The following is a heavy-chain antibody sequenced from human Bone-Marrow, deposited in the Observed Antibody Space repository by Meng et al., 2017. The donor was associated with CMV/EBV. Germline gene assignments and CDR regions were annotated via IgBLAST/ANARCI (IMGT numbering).Heavy chain of an antibody. CDR1: AVSVISGSYY. D-gene: IGHD5-18*01. CDR3: GSDLKVGGTAMVFDY. J-gene: IGHJ4*02. CDR2: IFYTGKT. V-gene: IGHV4-61*01. Sequence: SETLSLTCTVSAVSVISGSYYWSWIRQPPGKGLEWIGYIFYTGKTNYNPSLKSRATISVDTSKNQCTLKLSSVTAADTAVYYCGSDLKVGGTAMVFDYWGEGKLVNVAS.